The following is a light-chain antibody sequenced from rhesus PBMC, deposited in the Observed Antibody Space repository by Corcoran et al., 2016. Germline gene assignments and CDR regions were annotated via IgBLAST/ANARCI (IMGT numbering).Light chain of an antibody. Sequence: DIQMTQSPSSLSASVGDTVTISRRASQSISSWLDWYQQKPGKAPKLLIYKASSLQSGVPSRFSGSGSGTDFTLTISSLQPEDFATYYYLQHSSSPYTFGQGTKVEI. V-gene: IGKV1-22*01. J-gene: IGKJ2*01. CDR2: KAS. CDR3: LQHSSSPYT. CDR1: QSISSW.